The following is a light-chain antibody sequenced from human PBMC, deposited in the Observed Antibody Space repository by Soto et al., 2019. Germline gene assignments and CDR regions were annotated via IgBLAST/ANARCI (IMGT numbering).Light chain of an antibody. CDR3: QKRSNWPAT. CDR1: QSVSSY. CDR2: DAS. J-gene: IGKJ4*01. Sequence: EIVLTQSPATLSLSPGERATLSCRASQSVSSYLAWYQQKPGQAPRLLIYDASNRATGIPPRFSGSGSGTDFTLTISSLEPEDFAVYYCQKRSNWPATFGGGTKVEIK. V-gene: IGKV3-11*01.